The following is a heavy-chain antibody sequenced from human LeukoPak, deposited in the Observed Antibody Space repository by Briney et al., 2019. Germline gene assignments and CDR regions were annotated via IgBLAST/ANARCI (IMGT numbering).Heavy chain of an antibody. Sequence: PGGSLRLSCAASGFTFSNAWMNWVRQAPGKGLEWVGRIKSKTDGGTTDYAAPVKGRFTISRDDSKNTLYLQMNSLRAEDTAVYYCARVVVAATSWFDPWGQGTLVTVSS. D-gene: IGHD2-15*01. V-gene: IGHV3-15*07. CDR1: GFTFSNAW. J-gene: IGHJ5*02. CDR3: ARVVVAATSWFDP. CDR2: IKSKTDGGTT.